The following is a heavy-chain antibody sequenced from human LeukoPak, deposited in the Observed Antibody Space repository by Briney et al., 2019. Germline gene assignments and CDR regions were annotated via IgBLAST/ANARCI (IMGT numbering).Heavy chain of an antibody. V-gene: IGHV1-2*02. CDR1: GYTFTGYY. CDR3: ARGDVLLWFGDVDY. Sequence: ASVKVSCKASGYTFTGYYMHSVRQAPGQGLEWMGWINPNSGGTNYAQKFQGRVTMTRDTSISTAYMELSRLRSDDTAVYYCARGDVLLWFGDVDYWGQGTLVTVSS. CDR2: INPNSGGT. J-gene: IGHJ4*02. D-gene: IGHD3-10*01.